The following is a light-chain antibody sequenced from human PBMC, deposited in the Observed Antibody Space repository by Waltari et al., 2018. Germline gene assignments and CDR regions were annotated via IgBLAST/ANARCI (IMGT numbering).Light chain of an antibody. V-gene: IGKV3-11*01. Sequence: EIVLTQSPATLSLSPGERATVSCRASQNVSIFLAWYQHKPGQAPRLIIYDVDNRATGIPPRFSGSGSGTDFTLTISRFESEDSAVYSCQQRSIWPPITFGQGTRLEIK. CDR3: QQRSIWPPIT. J-gene: IGKJ5*01. CDR1: QNVSIF. CDR2: DVD.